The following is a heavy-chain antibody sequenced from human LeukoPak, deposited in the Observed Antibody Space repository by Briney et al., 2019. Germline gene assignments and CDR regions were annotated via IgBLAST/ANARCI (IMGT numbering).Heavy chain of an antibody. Sequence: SETLSLTCTVSGGSISSYYWSWIRQPPGKGLEWIGYIYYSGSTNYNPSLKSRVTISVDTSKNQFSLRLSSVTAADTAVYYCARGGSWYKDFDYWGQGTLVTVSS. CDR2: IYYSGST. CDR1: GGSISSYY. D-gene: IGHD6-13*01. CDR3: ARGGSWYKDFDY. J-gene: IGHJ4*02. V-gene: IGHV4-59*01.